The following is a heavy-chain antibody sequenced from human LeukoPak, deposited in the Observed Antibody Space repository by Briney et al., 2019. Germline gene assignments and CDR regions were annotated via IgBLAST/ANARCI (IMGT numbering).Heavy chain of an antibody. J-gene: IGHJ4*02. V-gene: IGHV3-48*03. CDR1: GFTFSSYE. D-gene: IGHD4-17*01. CDR2: ISTSGSTI. CDR3: ARGFTTVTAGLGY. Sequence: GGSLRLSCAASGFTFSSYEMNWVRQAPGKGLEWVSCISTSGSTIYYADSVKGRFTISRDNARNSLYLQMNSLRAEDTAVYYCARGFTTVTAGLGYWGQGTLVTVSS.